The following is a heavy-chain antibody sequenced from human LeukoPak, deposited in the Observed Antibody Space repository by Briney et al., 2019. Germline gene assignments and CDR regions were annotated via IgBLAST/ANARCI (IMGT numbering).Heavy chain of an antibody. J-gene: IGHJ4*02. D-gene: IGHD2-2*03. CDR3: ARSDGYCSSTSCYALFDH. V-gene: IGHV4-31*03. CDR2: IYTSGST. Sequence: PSQTLSLTCTVSGGSISSGGYYWSWIRQHPGKGLEWIGYIYTSGSTNYNPSLKSRVTISVDTSKNQFSLKPSSVTAADTAVYYCARSDGYCSSTSCYALFDHWGQGTLVTVSS. CDR1: GGSISSGGYY.